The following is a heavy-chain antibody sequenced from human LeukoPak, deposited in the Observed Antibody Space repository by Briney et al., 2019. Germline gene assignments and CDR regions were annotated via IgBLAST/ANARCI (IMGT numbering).Heavy chain of an antibody. CDR2: INPNSGGT. CDR3: AREVTSGSYIAANWFDP. CDR1: GYTFTGYY. D-gene: IGHD1-26*01. Sequence: ASVKVSCKASGYTFTGYYMHWVRQAPGQGLEWMGWINPNSGGTNYAQKFQGRVTMTRDTSISTAYMELSRLRSDDTAVYYCAREVTSGSYIAANWFDPWGQGTLVTVSS. V-gene: IGHV1-2*02. J-gene: IGHJ5*02.